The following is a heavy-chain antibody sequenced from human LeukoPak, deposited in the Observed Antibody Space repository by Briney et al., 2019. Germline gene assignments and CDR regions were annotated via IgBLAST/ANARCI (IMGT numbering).Heavy chain of an antibody. V-gene: IGHV1-69*04. D-gene: IGHD5-18*01. CDR2: IIHILRIA. Sequence: SVKVSRKASVGTFSSYAISWVRQAPGQGLERVGMIIHILRIAQSAQQFQGRVTITAGKSTSPAYVELSSLRSEGTAVYYCAREKRGCRYGSDYWGRGPLVPVSS. CDR3: AREKRGCRYGSDY. J-gene: IGHJ4*02. CDR1: VGTFSSYA.